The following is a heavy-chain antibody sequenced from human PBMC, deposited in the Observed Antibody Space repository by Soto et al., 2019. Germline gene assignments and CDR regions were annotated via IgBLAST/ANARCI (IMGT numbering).Heavy chain of an antibody. V-gene: IGHV3-21*01. CDR1: GFTFSSYS. J-gene: IGHJ6*03. Sequence: GGSLRLSCAASGFTFSSYSMNWVRQAPGKGLEWVSSISSSSSYIYYADSVKGRFTISRDNAKNSLYLQMNSLRAEDTAVYYCARLQLPFTYYMDVWAKGTTVTVFS. CDR2: ISSSSSYI. D-gene: IGHD5-18*01. CDR3: ARLQLPFTYYMDV.